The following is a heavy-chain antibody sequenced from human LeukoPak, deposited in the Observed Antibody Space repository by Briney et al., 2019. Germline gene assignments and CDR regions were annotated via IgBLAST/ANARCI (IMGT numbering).Heavy chain of an antibody. V-gene: IGHV1-18*01. D-gene: IGHD6-13*01. CDR3: ARDRHIAAAVYYYYMDV. J-gene: IGHJ6*03. CDR2: INAYNGNT. CDR1: GYTFTSYI. Sequence: ASVKVSCKASGYTFTSYIISWVRQAPGQGLEWMGWINAYNGNTDYAQRVQGRVTMTTDTSTSTAYMELRSLRSDDTAVYYSARDRHIAAAVYYYYMDVWGKGTPVTVSS.